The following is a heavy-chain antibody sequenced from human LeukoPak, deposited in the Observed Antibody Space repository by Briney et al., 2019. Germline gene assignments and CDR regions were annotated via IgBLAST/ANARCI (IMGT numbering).Heavy chain of an antibody. CDR3: ATATYYYDSSGYQDY. J-gene: IGHJ4*02. Sequence: GGSLRLPCPPPGSSFPPNWLSWVGKAQGKGLKWLPNIKQDGTEKYYVDSVKGRFTISRDNAKNSLYLQMNSLRAEDTAVYYCATATYYYDSSGYQDYWGQGTLVTVSS. V-gene: IGHV3-7*01. CDR2: IKQDGTEK. CDR1: GSSFPPNW. D-gene: IGHD3-22*01.